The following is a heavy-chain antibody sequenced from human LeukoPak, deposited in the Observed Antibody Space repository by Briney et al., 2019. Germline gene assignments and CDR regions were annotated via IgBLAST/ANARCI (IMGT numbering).Heavy chain of an antibody. D-gene: IGHD4-23*01. J-gene: IGHJ4*02. Sequence: SGGSLRLSCAVSGFTFSGHWMHWVRQAPGKGLVWVSSINSDGRSTSYADSVKGRFTISRDNAKNTLYLQMNSLRAEDTAVYYCARDRWTFDYWGQGTLVTVSS. CDR3: ARDRWTFDY. CDR2: INSDGRST. CDR1: GFTFSGHW. V-gene: IGHV3-74*01.